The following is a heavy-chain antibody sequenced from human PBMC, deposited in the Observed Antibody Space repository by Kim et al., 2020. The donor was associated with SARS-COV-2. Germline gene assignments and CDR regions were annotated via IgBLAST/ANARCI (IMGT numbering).Heavy chain of an antibody. V-gene: IGHV4-59*01. CDR2: IYYNGNT. CDR3: ARDHRGDSSMDV. CDR1: GGSISSYY. J-gene: IGHJ6*03. Sequence: SETLSLTCTVSGGSISSYYWSWIRQPPGKGLEWIGYIYYNGNTYYNPSLKSRVTMSVDTSKNQFSLKLTSVTTADTAVYYCARDHRGDSSMDVWGKGATVTVSS.